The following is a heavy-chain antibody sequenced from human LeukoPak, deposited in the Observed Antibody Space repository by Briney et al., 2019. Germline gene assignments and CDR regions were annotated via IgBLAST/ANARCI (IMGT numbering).Heavy chain of an antibody. D-gene: IGHD3/OR15-3a*01. CDR1: GFIFNNYE. J-gene: IGHJ4*02. V-gene: IGHV3-48*01. CDR2: IGIRSRST. CDR3: ARDSPGLEDFDS. Sequence: PGGSLRLSCEASGFIFNNYEMNWVRQAPGKGLEWVSLIGIRSRSTHYADSVKGRFTISRDDSMNALYLQMNSLRVEDTAVYYCARDSPGLEDFDSWGQGTLVTVSS.